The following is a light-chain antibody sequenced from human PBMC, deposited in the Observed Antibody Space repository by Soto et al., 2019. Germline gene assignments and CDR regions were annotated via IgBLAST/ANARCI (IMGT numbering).Light chain of an antibody. CDR2: KAS. J-gene: IGKJ1*01. V-gene: IGKV1-5*03. Sequence: DFQMTQSPSTLSAYVGDRVTITCRASQSINSWLAWYQQKPGKAPKVLIYKASSLESGVPSRFSGSGSGTDFTLTISSLQPEDFATYYCLQDYNYPRTFGQGTKVDIK. CDR3: LQDYNYPRT. CDR1: QSINSW.